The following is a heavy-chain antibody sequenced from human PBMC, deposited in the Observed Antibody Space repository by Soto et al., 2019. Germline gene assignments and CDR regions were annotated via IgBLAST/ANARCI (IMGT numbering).Heavy chain of an antibody. J-gene: IGHJ5*02. CDR3: ARGGYSQSSLEYFDP. CDR1: GFIVSDNY. D-gene: IGHD1-26*01. Sequence: EVQLVESGGGLVQPGGSLRLSCAAYGFIVSDNYMGWVRQAPGKGLEWVSTIYVAGNTFYADSVKDRFTISRDISRNTLDLQMNSLRVEDTAVYYCARGGYSQSSLEYFDPWGQGTLVTVSS. CDR2: IYVAGNT. V-gene: IGHV3-66*01.